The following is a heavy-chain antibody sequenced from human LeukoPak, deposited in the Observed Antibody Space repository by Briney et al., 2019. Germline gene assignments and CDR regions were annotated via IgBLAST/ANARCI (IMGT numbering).Heavy chain of an antibody. D-gene: IGHD6-13*01. Sequence: GSLILSCAASGFTFSSYYMRWVRHAPGGGLEEGSAVIGSGGSTYYADAVKGRFNISRDNSKNTLYMQMNSLRAEDTAVYYCAKPTGYSSSWYLPSDAFDIWGQGTMVTVSS. CDR3: AKPTGYSSSWYLPSDAFDI. V-gene: IGHV3-23*01. J-gene: IGHJ3*02. CDR1: GFTFSSYY. CDR2: VIGSGGST.